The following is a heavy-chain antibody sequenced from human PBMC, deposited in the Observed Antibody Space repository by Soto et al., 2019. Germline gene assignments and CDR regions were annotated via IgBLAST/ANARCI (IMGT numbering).Heavy chain of an antibody. Sequence: TSETLSLTCTVSGGSISSGDYYWSWIRQPPGKGLEWIGYIYYSGSTYYNPSLKSRVTISVDTSKNQFSLKLSSVTAADTAVYYCARARFYSNYAVYYYYGMDVWGQGTTVTVSS. J-gene: IGHJ6*02. D-gene: IGHD4-4*01. CDR1: GGSISSGDYY. V-gene: IGHV4-30-4*01. CDR2: IYYSGST. CDR3: ARARFYSNYAVYYYYGMDV.